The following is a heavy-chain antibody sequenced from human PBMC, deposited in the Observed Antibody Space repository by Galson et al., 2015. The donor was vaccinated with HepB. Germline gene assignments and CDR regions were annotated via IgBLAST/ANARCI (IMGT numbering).Heavy chain of an antibody. CDR1: GYNFTTYW. D-gene: IGHD1-1*01. CDR3: ARRRATTTDYGMDV. J-gene: IGHJ6*02. V-gene: IGHV5-51*03. CDR2: IFPADSDT. Sequence: QSGAEVKKPGESLKISCKSSGYNFTTYWIGWVRQMPGKGLEWMGIIFPADSDTRYSPSFQGQVTISADKSISTAYLQWISLRASDSAMYYCARRRATTTDYGMDVWGQGTTVTVSS.